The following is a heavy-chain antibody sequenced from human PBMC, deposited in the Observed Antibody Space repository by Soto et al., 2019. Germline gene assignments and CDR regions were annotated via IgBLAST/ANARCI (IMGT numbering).Heavy chain of an antibody. V-gene: IGHV4-38-2*02. J-gene: IGHJ4*02. CDR2: IYHSGST. CDR1: GYSISSGYY. CDR3: ARDPGQEWELPYYFDY. Sequence: SETLSLTCAVSGYSISSGYYWGWIRQPPGKGLEWIGSIYHSGSTYYNPSLKSRVTISVDTSKNQFSLKLSSVTAADTAVYYCARDPGQEWELPYYFDYWGQGTLVTVSS. D-gene: IGHD1-26*01.